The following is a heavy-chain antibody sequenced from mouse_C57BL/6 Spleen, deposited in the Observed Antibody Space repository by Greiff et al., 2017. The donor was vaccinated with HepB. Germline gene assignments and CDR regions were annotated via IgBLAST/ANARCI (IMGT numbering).Heavy chain of an antibody. Sequence: VQLQQPGTELVKPGASVKLSCKASGYTFTSYWMHWVKQRPGQGLEWIGNINPSNGGTNYNEKFKSKATLTVDKSSSTAYMQLSSLTSEDSAVYDCARERVYYGSLEGYWGQGTTLTVSS. J-gene: IGHJ2*01. D-gene: IGHD1-1*01. V-gene: IGHV1-53*01. CDR1: GYTFTSYW. CDR2: INPSNGGT. CDR3: ARERVYYGSLEGY.